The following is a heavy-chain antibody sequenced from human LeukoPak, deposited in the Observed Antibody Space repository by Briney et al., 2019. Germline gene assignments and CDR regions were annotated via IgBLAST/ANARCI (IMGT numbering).Heavy chain of an antibody. V-gene: IGHV1-69*13. CDR2: IIPIFGTA. CDR1: GGTFSSYA. D-gene: IGHD6-13*01. CDR3: ARAAGRRGYYYYYGMDV. J-gene: IGHJ6*04. Sequence: SVNVTCKASGGTFSSYAISWVRQAPGPGLEWMGGIIPIFGTANYAQKFQGRVTITADESTSTAYMELSSLRSEDTAVYYCARAAGRRGYYYYYGMDVWGKGTTVTVSS.